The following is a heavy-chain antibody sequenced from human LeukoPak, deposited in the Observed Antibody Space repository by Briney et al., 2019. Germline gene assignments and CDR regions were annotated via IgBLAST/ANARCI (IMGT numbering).Heavy chain of an antibody. D-gene: IGHD6-13*01. CDR1: GFTFSSPW. Sequence: PGGSLRLSCAASGFTFSSPWMSWVRQAPGKGLEWVATIKADGSGAYYVDSVKGRSTISRDNAKNSLYLQMNSLRAEDTAVYFCARYTRPIDYWGQGTLVTVSS. CDR3: ARYTRPIDY. V-gene: IGHV3-7*05. CDR2: IKADGSGA. J-gene: IGHJ4*02.